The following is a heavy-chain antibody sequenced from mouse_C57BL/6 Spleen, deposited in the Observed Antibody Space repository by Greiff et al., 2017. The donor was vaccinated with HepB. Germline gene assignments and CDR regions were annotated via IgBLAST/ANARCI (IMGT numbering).Heavy chain of an antibody. D-gene: IGHD1-1*01. V-gene: IGHV1-9*01. CDR1: GYTFTGYW. CDR3: ARGGYYGSSYYYAMDY. J-gene: IGHJ4*01. Sequence: VQVVESGAELMKPGASVKLSCKATGYTFTGYWIEWVKQRPGHGLEWIGEILPGSGSTNYNEKFKGKATFTADTSSNTAYMQLSSLTTEDSAIYYCARGGYYGSSYYYAMDYWGQGTSVTVSS. CDR2: ILPGSGST.